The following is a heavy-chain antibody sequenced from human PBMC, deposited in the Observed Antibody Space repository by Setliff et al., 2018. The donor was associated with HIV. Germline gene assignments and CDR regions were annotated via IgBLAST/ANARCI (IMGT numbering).Heavy chain of an antibody. D-gene: IGHD6-6*01. Sequence: PGGSLRLSCAASGFTFFNNVWMHWVRQAPGKGLEWIGYIKSQPDGGTSDYAAPVKGRFTISRDDSQSTLYLQMNSLKTEDTAVYYCAREILSSSAIDYWGQGTLVTVSS. CDR3: AREILSSSAIDY. J-gene: IGHJ4*02. CDR1: GFTFFNNVW. CDR2: IKSQPDGGTS. V-gene: IGHV3-15*01.